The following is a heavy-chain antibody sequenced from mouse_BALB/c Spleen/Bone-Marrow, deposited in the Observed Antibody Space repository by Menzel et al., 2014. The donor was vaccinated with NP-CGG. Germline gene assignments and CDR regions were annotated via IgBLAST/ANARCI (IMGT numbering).Heavy chain of an antibody. J-gene: IGHJ1*01. Sequence: EVKLQESGGGLVQPGGSLRLSRAASGFTFTDYYMSWVRQPPGKALEWLGFIRNKANGYTTYYSASVKGRFTISRDNSQSILYLQMNTLRAEDSATYYCARDENVGIYWYFDVWGAGTTVTVSS. CDR3: ARDENVGIYWYFDV. CDR2: IRNKANGYTT. CDR1: GFTFTDYY. V-gene: IGHV7-3*02.